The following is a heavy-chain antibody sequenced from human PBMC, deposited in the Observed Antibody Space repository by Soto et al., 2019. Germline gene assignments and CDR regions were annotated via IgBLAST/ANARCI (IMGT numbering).Heavy chain of an antibody. D-gene: IGHD6-13*01. Sequence: SVKVSCKASGGTFSSYAISWVRQAPGQGLEWMGGIIPIFGTANYAQKFQGRVTITADESTSTAYVDLSILRSEDTAVYYCARDPAWGSAAGDDYYYYGMDVWG. CDR1: GGTFSSYA. J-gene: IGHJ6*02. CDR2: IIPIFGTA. CDR3: ARDPAWGSAAGDDYYYYGMDV. V-gene: IGHV1-69*13.